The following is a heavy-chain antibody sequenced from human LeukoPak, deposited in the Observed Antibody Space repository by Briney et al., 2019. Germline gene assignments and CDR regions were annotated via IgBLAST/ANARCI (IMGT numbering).Heavy chain of an antibody. CDR2: ISSSSSYI. CDR3: ARGGQWSPRDRFDP. D-gene: IGHD4/OR15-4a*01. CDR1: GFTFSSYS. Sequence: GGSLRLSCAASGFTFSSYSMNWVRQAPGKGLEWVSSISSSSSYIYYADSVKGRFTISRDNAKNSTYLQMNSLRAEDTAVYYCARGGQWSPRDRFDPWGQGTLVTVSS. J-gene: IGHJ5*02. V-gene: IGHV3-21*01.